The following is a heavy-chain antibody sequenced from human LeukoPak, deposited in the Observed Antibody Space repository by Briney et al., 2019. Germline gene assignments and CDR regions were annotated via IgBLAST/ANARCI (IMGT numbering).Heavy chain of an antibody. Sequence: SESLSLTCTVSGGSLSSSSYYWGWLRQPRGKGLEWFTRIYYSGSIYYNPSLKTRLTISVNTPKNQCSRKLSAVTAADGASVFCGGHHLRLPRFDPWGQGTLVTVSS. CDR1: GGSLSSSSYY. CDR2: IYYSGSI. V-gene: IGHV4-39*01. CDR3: GGHHLRLPRFDP. J-gene: IGHJ5*02. D-gene: IGHD3-16*01.